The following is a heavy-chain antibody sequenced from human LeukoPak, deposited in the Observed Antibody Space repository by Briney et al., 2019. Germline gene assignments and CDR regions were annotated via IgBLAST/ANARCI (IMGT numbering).Heavy chain of an antibody. Sequence: ETLSLTCTVSGFSITSGYYWGWIRQPPGKGLEWVSSITSSGRYIYYADSVKGRFTISRDNAKNSLYLQMNSLRAEDTAVYYCARRGAWSSGYQGTTYYMDVWGKGTTVTVSS. CDR3: ARRGAWSSGYQGTTYYMDV. D-gene: IGHD3-22*01. CDR1: GFSITSGYY. J-gene: IGHJ6*03. CDR2: ITSSGRYI. V-gene: IGHV3-21*01.